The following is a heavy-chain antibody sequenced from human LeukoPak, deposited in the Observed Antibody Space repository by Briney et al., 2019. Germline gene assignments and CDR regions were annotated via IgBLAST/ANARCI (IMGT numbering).Heavy chain of an antibody. J-gene: IGHJ3*02. CDR3: ARDSDAFDI. V-gene: IGHV6-1*01. CDR2: TYYRSKWYR. Sequence: QQSGPGLVKPSQTLSLTCAISGDSVSANSATWNWLRQSPSRGLEWLGRTYYRSKWYRDYAVSVKSRITINPNSSKNQFSLQLNSATPEDTALYYCARDSDAFDIWGQGTMVTVSS. CDR1: GDSVSANSAT.